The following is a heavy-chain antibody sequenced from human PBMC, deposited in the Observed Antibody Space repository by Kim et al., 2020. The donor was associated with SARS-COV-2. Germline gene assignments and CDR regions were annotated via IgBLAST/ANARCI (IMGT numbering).Heavy chain of an antibody. CDR1: GITVSSNY. J-gene: IGHJ6*02. CDR3: ARDLSAYGMDV. V-gene: IGHV3-53*01. D-gene: IGHD2-15*01. CDR2: IYSGGST. Sequence: GGSLRLSCEASGITVSSNYMSWVRQAPGKGLEWVSVIYSGGSTYFADSVKSRFTISRDNSKNTLYLQMNSLRAEDTAVYYCARDLSAYGMDVWVQGTTVTVS.